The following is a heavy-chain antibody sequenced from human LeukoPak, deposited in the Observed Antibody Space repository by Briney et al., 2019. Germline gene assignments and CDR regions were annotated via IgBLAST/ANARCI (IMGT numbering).Heavy chain of an antibody. CDR2: INHSGST. CDR3: ARRPISIILSNNWFDP. V-gene: IGHV4-34*01. D-gene: IGHD3-9*01. Sequence: GSLRLSCAASGFTFSSYGMSWVRQAPGKGLEWIGEINHSGSTNYNPSLKSRVTISVDTSKNQFSLKLSSVTAADTAVYYCARRPISIILSNNWFDPWGQGTLVTVSS. CDR1: GFTFSSYG. J-gene: IGHJ5*02.